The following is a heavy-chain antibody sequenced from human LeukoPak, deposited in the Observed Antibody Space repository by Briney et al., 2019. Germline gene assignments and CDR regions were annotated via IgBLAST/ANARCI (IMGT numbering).Heavy chain of an antibody. J-gene: IGHJ4*02. CDR1: GYSFTSYW. Sequence: GESLKISCKGSGYSFTSYWIGWVRQMPGKGLEWMGIIYPGDSDTRYSPSFQGQVTISADKSISTAYLQWSSLKASDTAMYYRARLRGGFGEFSNPPYFDYWGQGTLVTVSS. CDR3: ARLRGGFGEFSNPPYFDY. V-gene: IGHV5-51*01. D-gene: IGHD3-10*01. CDR2: IYPGDSDT.